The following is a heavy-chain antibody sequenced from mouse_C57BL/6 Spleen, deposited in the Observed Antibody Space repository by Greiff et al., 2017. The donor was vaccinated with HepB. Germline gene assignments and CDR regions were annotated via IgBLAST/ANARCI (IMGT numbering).Heavy chain of an antibody. J-gene: IGHJ2*01. D-gene: IGHD3-1*01. CDR2: IHPNSGST. CDR1: GYTFTSYW. CDR3: ARGGYSPFDY. V-gene: IGHV1-64*01. Sequence: QVQLKQSGAELVKPGASVKLSCKASGYTFTSYWMHWVKQRPGQGLEWIGMIHPNSGSTNYNEKFKSKATLTVDKSSSTAYMQLSSLTSEDSAVYYCARGGYSPFDYWGQGTTLTVSS.